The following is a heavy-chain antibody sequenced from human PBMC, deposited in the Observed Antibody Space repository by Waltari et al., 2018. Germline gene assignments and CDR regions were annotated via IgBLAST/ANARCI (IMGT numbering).Heavy chain of an antibody. Sequence: ELQLVQSGVEVKESGASLKLSCRVYGYSFTTCSIGWVRQLPGKGLEWMGIIYPGDSDTRYSPSFQGQVTISADKSISTAYLQWSSLKASDTAMYYCARRGVWFGELYQTFDYWGQGTLVTVTS. CDR2: IYPGDSDT. V-gene: IGHV5-51*03. D-gene: IGHD3-10*01. CDR3: ARRGVWFGELYQTFDY. CDR1: GYSFTTCS. J-gene: IGHJ4*02.